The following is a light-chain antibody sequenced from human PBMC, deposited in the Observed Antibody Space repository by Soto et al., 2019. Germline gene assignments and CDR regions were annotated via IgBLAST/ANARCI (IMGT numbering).Light chain of an antibody. CDR1: QTVSNK. V-gene: IGKV3-11*01. J-gene: IGKJ1*01. CDR3: HQRKSWPRT. Sequence: EIVLTQSPATLSSSPGERATLSCRRSQTVSNKLAWYQHKPGQAPRLLIYDTSNRATGIPARFSGSGSGTDFTLTISSLEPEDFAVYYCHQRKSWPRTFGQGTKV. CDR2: DTS.